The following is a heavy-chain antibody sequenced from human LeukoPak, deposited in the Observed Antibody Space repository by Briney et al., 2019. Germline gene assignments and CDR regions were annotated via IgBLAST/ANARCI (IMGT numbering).Heavy chain of an antibody. CDR2: IYYSGST. CDR3: ARHKQSGTYYDAFDI. D-gene: IGHD1-26*01. J-gene: IGHJ3*02. Sequence: RTSETLSLTCTVSGGSIGSTTYYWGWIRLPPGKELECIGSIYYSGSTYYNPSLKSRVTIPLDTSKNQFSLKLSSVTAADTAVYYCARHKQSGTYYDAFDIWGQGTMVTVSS. V-gene: IGHV4-39*01. CDR1: GGSIGSTTYY.